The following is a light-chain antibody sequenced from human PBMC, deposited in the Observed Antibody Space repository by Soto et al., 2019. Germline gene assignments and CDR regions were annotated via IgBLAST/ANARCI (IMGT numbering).Light chain of an antibody. CDR3: SSYTTIGTYVL. J-gene: IGLJ2*01. Sequence: QSALTQPASVSGSPGQSITISCTGTSSDVGGYDYVSWYQQHPGKAPKLMIYDVTNRPSGVSNSFSGSKSGNTASLTISGLQAEDEADYFCSSYTTIGTYVLFGGGTKLTVL. CDR1: SSDVGGYDY. CDR2: DVT. V-gene: IGLV2-14*01.